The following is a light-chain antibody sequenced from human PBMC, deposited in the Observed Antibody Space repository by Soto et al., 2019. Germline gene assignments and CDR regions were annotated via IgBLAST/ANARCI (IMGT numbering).Light chain of an antibody. J-gene: IGKJ2*01. CDR3: QQRYGMPHT. CDR2: AAV. CDR1: QSISSY. V-gene: IGKV1-39*01. Sequence: DIQMTQSPSSLSASVGDRVTITCRASQSISSYLNWYQQKPGKAPKLLMYAAVSLHSGVPPRFSGSGSGTDFTLTISSLQPEDLGTYYCQQRYGMPHTFGQGTKLEIK.